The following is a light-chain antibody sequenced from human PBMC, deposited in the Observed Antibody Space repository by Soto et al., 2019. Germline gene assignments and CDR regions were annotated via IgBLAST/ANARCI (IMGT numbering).Light chain of an antibody. CDR3: QQSSSTFPS. V-gene: IGKV1-39*01. CDR2: AAS. J-gene: IGKJ2*01. Sequence: DIQMTQSPSSLSASVGDRVTITCRASQSISSYLNWYQQKPGKAPKLLIYAASSLQSGVPSRFSGSGSGTDFTLTISSLQPEDFATYYCQQSSSTFPSSGQG. CDR1: QSISSY.